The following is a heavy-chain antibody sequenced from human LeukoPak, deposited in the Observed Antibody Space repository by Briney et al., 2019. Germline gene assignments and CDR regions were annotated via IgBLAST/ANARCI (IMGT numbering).Heavy chain of an antibody. J-gene: IGHJ4*02. CDR3: ARLPREYSSSSYFDY. D-gene: IGHD6-6*01. CDR1: GYSFTSYW. V-gene: IGHV5-51*01. Sequence: GESLKISCKGSGYSFTSYWIGWVRQMPGKGLEWMGIIYPGDSDTRYSPSFQGQVTISADKSTSTAYLQWSSLKASDTATYYCARLPREYSSSSYFDYWGQGTLVTVSS. CDR2: IYPGDSDT.